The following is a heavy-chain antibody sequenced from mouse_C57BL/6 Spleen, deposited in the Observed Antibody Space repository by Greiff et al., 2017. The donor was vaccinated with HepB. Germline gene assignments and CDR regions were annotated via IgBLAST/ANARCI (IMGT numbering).Heavy chain of an antibody. CDR2: ISYDGSN. Sequence: EVKLMESGPGLVKPSQSLSLTCSVTGYSITSGYYWNWIRQFPGNKLEWMGYISYDGSNNYNPSLKNRISITRDTSKNQFFLKLNSVTTEDTATYYCARDEAAQGFAYWGQGTLVTVSA. CDR3: ARDEAAQGFAY. V-gene: IGHV3-6*01. CDR1: GYSITSGYY. J-gene: IGHJ3*01. D-gene: IGHD3-2*02.